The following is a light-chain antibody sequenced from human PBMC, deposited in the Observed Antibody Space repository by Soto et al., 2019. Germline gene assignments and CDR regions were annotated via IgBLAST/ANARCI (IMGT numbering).Light chain of an antibody. CDR3: ASWDDRLKGYV. J-gene: IGLJ1*01. V-gene: IGLV1-44*01. Sequence: QSVLTQPASVSGTPGQRVIISCSGSRSNIGSNSVNWYQQLPGTAPKLLIYINDQRPSGVPDRFSGSTSGTSVSLAISGLQSEDEADYYCASWDDRLKGYVFGTGTKVTVL. CDR2: IND. CDR1: RSNIGSNS.